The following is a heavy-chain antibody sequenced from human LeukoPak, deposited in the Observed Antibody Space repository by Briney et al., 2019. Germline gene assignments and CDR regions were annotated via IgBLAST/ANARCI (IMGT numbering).Heavy chain of an antibody. D-gene: IGHD1-26*01. Sequence: GGSLRLSCAASGFSFSSYSMYWVRQTPEKGLQWVAYLRKDVTYSNYADSVRGRFTISRDNSKNTLDLQMSSLRAEDTGVYYCASGGPTSGTLDGWGQRTLVSASS. CDR2: LRKDVTYS. CDR1: GFSFSSYS. CDR3: ASGGPTSGTLDG. J-gene: IGHJ4*02. V-gene: IGHV3-30*02.